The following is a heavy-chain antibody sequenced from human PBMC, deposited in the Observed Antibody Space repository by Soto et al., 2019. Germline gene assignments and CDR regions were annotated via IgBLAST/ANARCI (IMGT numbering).Heavy chain of an antibody. Sequence: GGSLRLSCAASGFTFSIYSLSWVRQAPGKGLEWVSHISTSSSTVCYADSVKGRFTISRDNAKNSLYLQMNSLRDEDTAVYYCAREGVILNWFDPWGQGTLVTVSS. CDR2: ISTSSSTV. J-gene: IGHJ5*02. V-gene: IGHV3-48*02. CDR3: AREGVILNWFDP. D-gene: IGHD3-16*01. CDR1: GFTFSIYS.